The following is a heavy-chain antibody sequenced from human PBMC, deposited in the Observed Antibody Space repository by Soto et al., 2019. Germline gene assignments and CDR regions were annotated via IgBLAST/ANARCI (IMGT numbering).Heavy chain of an antibody. CDR3: ARSSIKPQVFMYPFDS. V-gene: IGHV4-39*01. CDR2: IYYDGNT. D-gene: IGHD3-3*01. CDR1: GDSVTSVSHY. J-gene: IGHJ4*02. Sequence: SETLSLICTVSGDSVTSVSHYWGWIRQPPGKGLESIANIYYDGNTYYNPSLKGRVTISLDTSKNQFSLRLNSVTAADTAVYYCARSSIKPQVFMYPFDSWSQGTLVTVS.